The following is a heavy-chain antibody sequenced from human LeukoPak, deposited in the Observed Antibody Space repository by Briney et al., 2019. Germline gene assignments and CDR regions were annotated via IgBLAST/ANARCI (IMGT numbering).Heavy chain of an antibody. CDR2: ISAYSGNT. Sequence: ASVKVSCTASGYTFINFGIYWVRQAPGQGLEWMGWISAYSGNTKYAQQFQGRVTMTTDTSTSTAYMELRSLRSGDTAVYYCARAHYGDPPGDYWGQGTLVTVSS. D-gene: IGHD4-17*01. V-gene: IGHV1-18*01. CDR3: ARAHYGDPPGDY. CDR1: GYTFINFG. J-gene: IGHJ4*02.